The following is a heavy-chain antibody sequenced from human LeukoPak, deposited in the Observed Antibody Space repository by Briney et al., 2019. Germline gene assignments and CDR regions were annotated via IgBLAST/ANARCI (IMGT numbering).Heavy chain of an antibody. D-gene: IGHD6-13*01. CDR1: GFTFSSYG. J-gene: IGHJ6*03. V-gene: IGHV3-30*02. Sequence: GGSLRLSCAASGFTFSSYGMHWVRQAPGKGLEWVAFIRYDGSNKYYADSVKGRFTISRDNSKNTPYLQMNSLRAEDTAVYYCARDKAWIADYYYYMDVWGKGTTVTVSS. CDR3: ARDKAWIADYYYYMDV. CDR2: IRYDGSNK.